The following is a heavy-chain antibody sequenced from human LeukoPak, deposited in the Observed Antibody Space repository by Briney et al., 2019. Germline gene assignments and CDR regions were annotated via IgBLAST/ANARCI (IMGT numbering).Heavy chain of an antibody. D-gene: IGHD2-15*01. Sequence: GGSLRLSCAASGFTFSNYSMNWVRQAPGKGLEWVSYITSSSTVYYAGSVKGRFTISRDSAKNSLLLPMNSLRAEDTAVYYCARDYCSGPKCYFIDYWGQGALVTVSS. V-gene: IGHV3-48*04. J-gene: IGHJ4*02. CDR1: GFTFSNYS. CDR2: ITSSSTV. CDR3: ARDYCSGPKCYFIDY.